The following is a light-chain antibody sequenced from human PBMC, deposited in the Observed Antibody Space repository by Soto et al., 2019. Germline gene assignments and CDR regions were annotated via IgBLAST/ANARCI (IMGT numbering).Light chain of an antibody. CDR3: QQYNAYWP. V-gene: IGKV1-5*01. CDR2: DAS. J-gene: IGKJ1*01. CDR1: QSISNR. Sequence: DIQMTQSPSTLSASVGDRVTITCRASQSISNRLAWYQQKPGKAPNLLIYDASSLESGVPSRFSGSGSGTEFTLPSSSLLPDDFTNYYGQQYNAYWPFGQGTKVEIK.